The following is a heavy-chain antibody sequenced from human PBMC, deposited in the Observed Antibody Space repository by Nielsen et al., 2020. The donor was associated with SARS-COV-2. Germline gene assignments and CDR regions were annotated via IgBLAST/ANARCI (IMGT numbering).Heavy chain of an antibody. CDR3: ARATSGQWLVLGAFDI. D-gene: IGHD6-19*01. V-gene: IGHV4-31*02. J-gene: IGHJ3*02. Sequence: PGKGLEWIGYIYYSGSTYYNPSLKSRVTISVDTSKNQFSPKLSSVTAADTAVYYCARATSGQWLVLGAFDIWGQGTMVTVSS. CDR2: IYYSGST.